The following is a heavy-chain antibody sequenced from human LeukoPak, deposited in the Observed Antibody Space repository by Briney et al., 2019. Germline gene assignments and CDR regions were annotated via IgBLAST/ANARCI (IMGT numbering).Heavy chain of an antibody. J-gene: IGHJ4*02. CDR1: GFTFSNAW. Sequence: GGSLRLSCAASGFTFSNAWMSWVRQAPGKGLEWLANIKQDGSEKYYVDSVKGRFTISRDNAKNSLYLQMNSLRVEDTAVYYCARPGRGTAYWGQGTLVTVSS. D-gene: IGHD3-16*01. CDR2: IKQDGSEK. CDR3: ARPGRGTAY. V-gene: IGHV3-7*01.